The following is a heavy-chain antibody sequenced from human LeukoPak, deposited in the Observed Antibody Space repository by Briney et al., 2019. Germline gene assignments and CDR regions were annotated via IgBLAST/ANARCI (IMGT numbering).Heavy chain of an antibody. Sequence: GGSLRLSGAASGFTFSTYAMSWVRQAPGKGLEWVSSFSGSGGSTYYADSVKGRFTISRDNSKNTLYLQMSGLRAEDTAVYYCAKDLGMQVWFPLWGQGTLVTVSS. CDR1: GFTFSTYA. D-gene: IGHD5-18*01. CDR3: AKDLGMQVWFPL. CDR2: FSGSGGST. J-gene: IGHJ4*02. V-gene: IGHV3-23*01.